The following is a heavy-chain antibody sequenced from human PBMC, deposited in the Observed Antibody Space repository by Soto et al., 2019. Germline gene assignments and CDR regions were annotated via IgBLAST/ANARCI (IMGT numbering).Heavy chain of an antibody. J-gene: IGHJ4*02. CDR3: ARDYDILTCYCDY. V-gene: IGHV3-30-3*01. D-gene: IGHD3-9*01. CDR1: GFTFSSYA. CDR2: ISYDGSNK. Sequence: QVQLVESGGGVVQPGRSLRLSCAASGFTFSSYAMHWVRQAPGKGLGWVAVISYDGSNKYYADSVKGRFTISRDNSKNTLYLQMNSLRAEDTAVYYCARDYDILTCYCDYWGQGTLVTVSS.